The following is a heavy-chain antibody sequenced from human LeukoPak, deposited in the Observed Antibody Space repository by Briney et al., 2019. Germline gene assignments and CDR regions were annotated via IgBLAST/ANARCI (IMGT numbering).Heavy chain of an antibody. J-gene: IGHJ4*02. CDR3: ARGTVIAVDY. Sequence: ASVKVSCKASGYTFTGYYMHWVRQAPGQGLEWMGWINPNSGGTNYAQKFEGRVTLTRDTSISTAYMELSRLRSDDTAVYYWARGTVIAVDYWGQGTLVTVSS. D-gene: IGHD4-17*01. V-gene: IGHV1-2*02. CDR2: INPNSGGT. CDR1: GYTFTGYY.